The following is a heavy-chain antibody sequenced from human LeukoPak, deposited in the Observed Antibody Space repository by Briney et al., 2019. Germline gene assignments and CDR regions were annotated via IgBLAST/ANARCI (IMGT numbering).Heavy chain of an antibody. CDR2: IYSGGST. J-gene: IGHJ4*02. Sequence: PGGSLRLSCAASGFTVSSNYMGWVRQAPGKGLEWVSVIYSGGSTYYADSVKGRFTISRDNSKNTLYLQMNSLRAEDTAVYYCARVDYSLGPFFDYWGQGTLVTVSS. V-gene: IGHV3-53*01. CDR3: ARVDYSLGPFFDY. D-gene: IGHD3-16*02. CDR1: GFTVSSNY.